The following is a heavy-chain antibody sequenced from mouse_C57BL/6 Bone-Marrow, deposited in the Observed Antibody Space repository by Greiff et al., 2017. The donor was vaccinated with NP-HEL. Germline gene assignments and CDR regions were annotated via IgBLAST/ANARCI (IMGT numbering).Heavy chain of an antibody. Sequence: LEESGAELARPGASVKLSCKASGYTFTSYGISWVKQRTGQGLEWIGEIYPRSGNTYYNEKFKGKATLTADKSSSTAYMELRSLTSEDSAVYFCARLDYDYAYYAMDYWGQGTSVTVSS. CDR3: ARLDYDYAYYAMDY. J-gene: IGHJ4*01. CDR1: GYTFTSYG. V-gene: IGHV1-81*01. CDR2: IYPRSGNT. D-gene: IGHD2-4*01.